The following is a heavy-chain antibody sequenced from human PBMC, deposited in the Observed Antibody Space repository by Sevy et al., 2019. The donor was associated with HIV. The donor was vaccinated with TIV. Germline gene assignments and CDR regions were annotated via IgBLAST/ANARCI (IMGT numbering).Heavy chain of an antibody. CDR2: ISYDGSNK. Sequence: GGSLRLSCAASGFTFSSYAMHWVRQAPGKGLEWVAVISYDGSNKYYEDSVKGRFTISRANSKNTLYLQMNSLRDEDTAVYYCARDRKGIVVVPAANGPPVYGMDVWGQGTTVTVSS. J-gene: IGHJ6*02. CDR3: ARDRKGIVVVPAANGPPVYGMDV. V-gene: IGHV3-30-3*01. CDR1: GFTFSSYA. D-gene: IGHD2-2*01.